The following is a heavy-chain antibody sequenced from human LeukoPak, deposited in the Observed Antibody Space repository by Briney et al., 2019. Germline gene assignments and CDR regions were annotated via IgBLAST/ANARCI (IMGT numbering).Heavy chain of an antibody. Sequence: ASVKVSCKASGYTFTGYYMHWVRQAPGQGLEWMGWINPNSGGTNYAQKFQGRVTMTRDTSISTAYMELSRLRSDDTAVYSCARWQWLVGIGAHYYGMDVWGQGTTVTVSS. CDR2: INPNSGGT. J-gene: IGHJ6*02. CDR1: GYTFTGYY. CDR3: ARWQWLVGIGAHYYGMDV. V-gene: IGHV1-2*02. D-gene: IGHD6-19*01.